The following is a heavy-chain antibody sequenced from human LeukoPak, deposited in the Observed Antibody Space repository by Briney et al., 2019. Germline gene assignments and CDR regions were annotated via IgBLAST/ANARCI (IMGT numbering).Heavy chain of an antibody. D-gene: IGHD1-26*01. CDR3: ARAAYYIPIDY. CDR1: GGSFSGYY. V-gene: IGHV4-34*01. J-gene: IGHJ4*02. CDR2: INHSGGT. Sequence: SETLSLTCAVYGGSFSGYYWSWIRQPPGKGLEWIGEINHSGGTNYNPSLKSRVTISVDTSKNQFSLKLSSVTAADTAVYYCARAAYYIPIDYWGQGTLVTVSS.